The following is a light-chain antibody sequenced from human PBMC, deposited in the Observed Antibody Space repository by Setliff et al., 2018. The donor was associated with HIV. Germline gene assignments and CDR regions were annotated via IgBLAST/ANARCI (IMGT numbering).Light chain of an antibody. CDR1: QSVSSN. J-gene: IGKJ1*01. Sequence: EIVMTQSPATLSVSPGERATLSCRASQSVSSNLAWYQQKPGQAPRLLIYGASTRATGTPARSSGSGSGTEFTLTISSLQSEDFVVYYCQQYNNWPRTFGQGTKVDIK. CDR2: GAS. CDR3: QQYNNWPRT. V-gene: IGKV3-15*01.